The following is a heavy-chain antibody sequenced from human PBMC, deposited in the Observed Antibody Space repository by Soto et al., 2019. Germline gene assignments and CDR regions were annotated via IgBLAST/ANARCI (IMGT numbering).Heavy chain of an antibody. CDR2: IYYSGST. Sequence: QVQLQESGPGLVKPSQTLSLTCTVSGGSISSGGYYWSWIRQHPGKGLEWIGYIYYSGSTYYNPSLKSRVTISVDTSKNQFSLKLSSVTAADTAVYYCARDNRLLWSRYGMDVWDQGTTVTVSS. J-gene: IGHJ6*02. V-gene: IGHV4-31*03. CDR3: ARDNRLLWSRYGMDV. D-gene: IGHD3-10*01. CDR1: GGSISSGGYY.